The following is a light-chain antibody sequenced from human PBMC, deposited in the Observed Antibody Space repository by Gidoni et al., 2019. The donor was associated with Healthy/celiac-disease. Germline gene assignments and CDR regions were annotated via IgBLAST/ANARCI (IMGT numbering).Light chain of an antibody. CDR3: QQYGSWIT. CDR1: KSVSSSY. Sequence: EIVLTQSPGTLSLSPGERATLSCRASKSVSSSYLAWYQQKPGQAPRLLIYGASSRATGIPDRFSGSGSGTDFTLTISRLEPEDFAVYYCQQYGSWITFGQGTRLEIK. CDR2: GAS. V-gene: IGKV3-20*01. J-gene: IGKJ5*01.